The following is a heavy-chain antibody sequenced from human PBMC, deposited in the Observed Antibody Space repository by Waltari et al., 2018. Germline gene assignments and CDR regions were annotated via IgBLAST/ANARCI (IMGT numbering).Heavy chain of an antibody. J-gene: IGHJ2*01. CDR1: GFTFDDYA. Sequence: EVQLVESGGVVVQPGGSLRLSCAASGFTFDDYAMHWVRQAPGKGLEWVSLISWDGGSTYYTDSVKGRFTISRDNSKNSLYLQMNSLRAEDTALYYCAKASPKARYFDLWGRGTLVTVSS. CDR3: AKASPKARYFDL. CDR2: ISWDGGST. V-gene: IGHV3-43D*04.